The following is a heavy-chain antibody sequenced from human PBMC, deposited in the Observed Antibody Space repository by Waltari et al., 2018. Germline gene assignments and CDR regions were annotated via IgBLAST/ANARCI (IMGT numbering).Heavy chain of an antibody. CDR3: ARMITFGGVIVIGGVGAFDI. J-gene: IGHJ3*02. V-gene: IGHV4-61*09. CDR2: IYTSGST. D-gene: IGHD3-16*02. Sequence: QVQLQESGPGLVKPSQTLSLTCTVSGGSISSGSYYWRWIRQPAGQGLEWIGYIYTSGSTNDNPSLKSRVTISVDTSKNQFSLKLSSVTAADTAVYYCARMITFGGVIVIGGVGAFDIWGQGTMVTVSS. CDR1: GGSISSGSYY.